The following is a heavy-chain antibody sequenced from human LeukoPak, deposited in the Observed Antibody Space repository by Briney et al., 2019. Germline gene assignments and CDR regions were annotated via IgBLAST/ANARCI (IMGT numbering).Heavy chain of an antibody. Sequence: PSETLSLTCTVSGGSISSYYWSWIRQPPGKGLGWIGYIYTSGSTNYNPSLKSRVTISVDTSKNQFSLKLSSVTAADTAVYYCARYSYGRGLDYWGQGTLVTVSS. CDR1: GGSISSYY. J-gene: IGHJ4*02. V-gene: IGHV4-4*08. D-gene: IGHD5-18*01. CDR2: IYTSGST. CDR3: ARYSYGRGLDY.